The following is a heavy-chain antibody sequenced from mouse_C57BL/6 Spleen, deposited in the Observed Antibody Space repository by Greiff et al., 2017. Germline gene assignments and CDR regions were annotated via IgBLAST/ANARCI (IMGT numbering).Heavy chain of an antibody. CDR2: IYPGSGST. CDR3: ARYPDGYFAMDY. Sequence: QVQLQQSGAELVKPGASVKMSCKASGYTFTSYWITCVKQRPGQGLEWIGDIYPGSGSTNYNEKFKSKATLTVDTSSSTAYMQLSSLTSEDSAVYYCARYPDGYFAMDYWGQGTSVTVSS. CDR1: GYTFTSYW. V-gene: IGHV1-55*01. D-gene: IGHD2-3*01. J-gene: IGHJ4*01.